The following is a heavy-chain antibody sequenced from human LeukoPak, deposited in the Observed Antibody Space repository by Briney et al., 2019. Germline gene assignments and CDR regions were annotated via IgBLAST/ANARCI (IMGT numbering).Heavy chain of an antibody. D-gene: IGHD3-3*01. CDR2: INPNSGGT. V-gene: IGHV1-2*02. J-gene: IGHJ6*03. CDR1: GYTFTGYY. CDR3: ARGLGFRSNYYYYMDV. Sequence: RASVKVSCKASGYTFTGYYMHWVRQAPGQGLEWMGWINPNSGGTNYAQKFQGRVTMTRDTSISTAYMELSSLRSEDTAVYYCARGLGFRSNYYYYMDVWGKGTTVTVSS.